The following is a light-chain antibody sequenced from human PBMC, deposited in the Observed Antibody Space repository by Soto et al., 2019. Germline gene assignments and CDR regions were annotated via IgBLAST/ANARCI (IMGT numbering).Light chain of an antibody. CDR1: QSISSW. Sequence: DIQMTQSPSTLSASVGDRVTITCRASQSISSWLAWYQQKPGKAPKLLMYKASTLQSGVPSRFSGSGSGTEFTLTISSLQPDDFATNYCQRYDTYSVNAFGQGTRLEIK. V-gene: IGKV1-5*03. CDR2: KAS. J-gene: IGKJ2*01. CDR3: QRYDTYSVNA.